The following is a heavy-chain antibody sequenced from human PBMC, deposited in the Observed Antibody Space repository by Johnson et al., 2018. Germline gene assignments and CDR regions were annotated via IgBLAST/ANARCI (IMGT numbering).Heavy chain of an antibody. V-gene: IGHV3-66*02. CDR1: GFTVSSNF. CDR3: ARRSPLTISWGDAFDI. Sequence: VQLQEAGGGLVQPGGSLRLSCGASGFTVSSNFMSWVRQAPGKGLEWVSVIYIDGSTYYADSVKGRFTISRDTSTNTLYLQMKSLRPEDTAVYYCARRSPLTISWGDAFDIWGQGTMVTVSS. CDR2: IYIDGST. J-gene: IGHJ3*02. D-gene: IGHD1-14*01.